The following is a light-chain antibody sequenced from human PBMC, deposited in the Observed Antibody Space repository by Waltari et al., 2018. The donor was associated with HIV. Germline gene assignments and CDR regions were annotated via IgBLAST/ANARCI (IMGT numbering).Light chain of an antibody. CDR2: ANI. J-gene: IGLJ2*01. Sequence: QSALTQPPSVSGAPGQRVTISCTAGSSNIGASYDVHWYQQLPATAPKLLIYANIHRPAGVPDRFSGSKSGTAASLASTGLQAEDEAEYYCQSFDNSLGGSVIFGGGTKLTVL. CDR3: QSFDNSLGGSVI. V-gene: IGLV1-40*01. CDR1: SSNIGASYD.